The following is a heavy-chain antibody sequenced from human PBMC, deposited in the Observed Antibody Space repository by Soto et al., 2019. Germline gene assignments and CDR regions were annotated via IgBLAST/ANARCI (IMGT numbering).Heavy chain of an antibody. CDR3: ARDSTLTTTLVDV. D-gene: IGHD4-17*01. V-gene: IGHV4-31*03. CDR1: GGAISSGGNY. CDR2: IYYSGRT. J-gene: IGHJ6*02. Sequence: QVQLQESGPGLVKPSQTLSLSCTVSGGAISSGGNYWSWIRQHPGKGLEWIGYIYYSGRTYSNPSPMSRVTRSVDASKSPCSLKTSSVPAADAAVYYCARDSTLTTTLVDVWGQGTTVIVSS.